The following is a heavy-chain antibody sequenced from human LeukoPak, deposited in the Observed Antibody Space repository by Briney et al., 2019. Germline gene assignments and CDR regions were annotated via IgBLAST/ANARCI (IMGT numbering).Heavy chain of an antibody. CDR1: GYSISSNNW. Sequence: PSDTLSLTCAVSGYSISSNNWWAWIRQPPGKGLEWIGYIYYNGNTYYNPYNPSLTSRVTMSVDTSKNQFSLKLSSVTAADTAVYYCARGTYYYDSSGSNLDYWGQGTLVTVSS. J-gene: IGHJ4*02. V-gene: IGHV4-28*03. CDR2: IYYNGNT. CDR3: ARGTYYYDSSGSNLDY. D-gene: IGHD3-22*01.